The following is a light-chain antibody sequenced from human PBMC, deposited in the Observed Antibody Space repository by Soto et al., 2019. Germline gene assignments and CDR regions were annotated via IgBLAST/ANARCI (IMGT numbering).Light chain of an antibody. CDR1: QSVSSN. V-gene: IGKV3-15*01. J-gene: IGKJ1*01. Sequence: EIVMTQSPATLSVSPGERATLSCRASQSVSSNLAWYQQKPGQAPRLLIYGASTRATGIPARFSGSGSGTDFTLTIRSLQSEDFAVYYCQQYNNWWTFGQGTKVEIK. CDR2: GAS. CDR3: QQYNNWWT.